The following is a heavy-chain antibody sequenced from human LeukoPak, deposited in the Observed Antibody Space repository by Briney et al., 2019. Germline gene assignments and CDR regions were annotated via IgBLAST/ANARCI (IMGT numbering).Heavy chain of an antibody. CDR2: ISWNSGSI. CDR1: GFTFDDYA. Sequence: GGSLRPSCAASGFTFDDYAMHWVRQAPGKGLEWVSGISWNSGSIGYADSVKGRFTISRDNAKNSLYLQMNSLRAEDTALYYCAKVKEYSSGGGFDYWGQGTLVTVSS. V-gene: IGHV3-9*01. CDR3: AKVKEYSSGGGFDY. D-gene: IGHD6-19*01. J-gene: IGHJ4*02.